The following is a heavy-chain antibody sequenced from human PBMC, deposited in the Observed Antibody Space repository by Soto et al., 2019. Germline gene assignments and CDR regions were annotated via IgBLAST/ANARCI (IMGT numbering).Heavy chain of an antibody. V-gene: IGHV3-23*01. Sequence: PGGSLRLSCAASGFSFVNYAMNWVRQAPGKGLEWVSGLSGSGTSTYYADSVKGRFTISRDNSRDTLFLYMGSLRMEGTAVYYCVKDRGCESSHVLPCFEIWGHGTMVTVSS. CDR2: LSGSGTST. CDR1: GFSFVNYA. D-gene: IGHD3-10*01. CDR3: VKDRGCESSHVLPCFEI. J-gene: IGHJ3*02.